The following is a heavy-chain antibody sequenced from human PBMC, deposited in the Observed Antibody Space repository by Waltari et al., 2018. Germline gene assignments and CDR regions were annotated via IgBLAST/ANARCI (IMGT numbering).Heavy chain of an antibody. D-gene: IGHD1-7*01. J-gene: IGHJ4*02. Sequence: QVQLQESGPGLVKPSETLSLTCAVFGHSIRSEDFWGWIRQPPGKGLEWIGTTHHDGTTFYSPSLQNRITISLDTSNNQFSLRLRSMTAADTAVYYCAAVTWHYSVRIDYWGQGTLVTVSS. CDR2: THHDGTT. CDR3: AAVTWHYSVRIDY. V-gene: IGHV4-38-2*01. CDR1: GHSIRSEDF.